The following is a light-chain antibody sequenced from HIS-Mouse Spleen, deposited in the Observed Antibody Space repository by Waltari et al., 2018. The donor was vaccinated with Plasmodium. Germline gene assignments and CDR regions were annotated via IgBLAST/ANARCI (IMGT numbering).Light chain of an antibody. CDR2: GAS. CDR3: QQYGSSPIT. CDR1: QSVSSSY. V-gene: IGKV3-20*01. J-gene: IGKJ5*01. Sequence: EIVLTQSPGTLSLSPGERATLSCRASQSVSSSYLAWYQQKPVQAPRLLIYGASSGSGTDFTLTISRLEPEDFAVYYCQQYGSSPITFGQGTRLEIK.